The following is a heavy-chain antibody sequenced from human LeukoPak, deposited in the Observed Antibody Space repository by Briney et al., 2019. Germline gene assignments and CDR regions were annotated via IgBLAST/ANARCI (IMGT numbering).Heavy chain of an antibody. J-gene: IGHJ4*02. Sequence: PAETLTLTCAVSGGTLTNYYGRWIRQPPGKGLEWIGEINHSGSTNNNPSLKSRITISVDTSKNQFSLKLRSVTAADSAVYYCARGLYTGYPMDWGQGSLVTV. V-gene: IGHV4-34*01. CDR1: GGTLTNYY. D-gene: IGHD5-12*01. CDR2: INHSGST. CDR3: ARGLYTGYPMD.